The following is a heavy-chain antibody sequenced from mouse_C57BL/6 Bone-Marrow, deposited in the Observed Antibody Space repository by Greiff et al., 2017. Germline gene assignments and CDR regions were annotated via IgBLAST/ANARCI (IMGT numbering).Heavy chain of an antibody. Sequence: QGHVKQPGAELVKPGASVKLSCKASGYTFTSYWMHWVKPRPGQGLEWIGMIHPNSGSTNYNEKFKNKATLTVDKSSSTAYMQLSSRTTEDSSVYYCAFTLDYWGQGTTLTVSS. V-gene: IGHV1-64*01. CDR1: GYTFTSYW. J-gene: IGHJ2*01. CDR2: IHPNSGST. CDR3: AFTLDY.